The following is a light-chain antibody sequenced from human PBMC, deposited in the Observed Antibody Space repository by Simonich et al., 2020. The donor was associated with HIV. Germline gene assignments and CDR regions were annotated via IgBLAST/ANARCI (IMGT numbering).Light chain of an antibody. V-gene: IGKV4-1*01. CDR2: WES. J-gene: IGKJ4*01. CDR3: QQYYSTPLT. Sequence: DIVMTQSPDSLAVSLGERATINCKSSQSVLYSSNNKNYLAWYQQKPRQPPKLLIYWESTRESGVPDRFSGSGSGTDFTLTISSLQAEDVAVYYCQQYYSTPLTFGGGTKVEIK. CDR1: QSVLYSSNNKNY.